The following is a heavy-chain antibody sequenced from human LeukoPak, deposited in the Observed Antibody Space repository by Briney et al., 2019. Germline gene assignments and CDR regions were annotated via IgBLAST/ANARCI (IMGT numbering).Heavy chain of an antibody. V-gene: IGHV4-4*07. CDR3: ARDLAAAGTPYWYFDL. J-gene: IGHJ2*01. Sequence: PSETLSLTCTVSGGSISSYYWSWIRQPAGKGLEWIGRIYTSGSTNYNPSLKSRVTMSVDTSKNQFSLKLSSVTAADTAVYYCARDLAAAGTPYWYFDLWGRGTLVTVSS. D-gene: IGHD6-13*01. CDR2: IYTSGST. CDR1: GGSISSYY.